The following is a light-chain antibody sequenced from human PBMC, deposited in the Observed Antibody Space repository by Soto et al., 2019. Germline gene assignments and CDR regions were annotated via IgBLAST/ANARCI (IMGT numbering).Light chain of an antibody. V-gene: IGLV1-40*01. CDR2: GNS. CDR3: QSYDRSLSGGL. J-gene: IGLJ3*02. Sequence: QSVLTQPPSVSGAPGQRVTISCTGSSSNIGAGYDVHWYQQLPGTAPKLLIYGNSNRPSGVPDRFSGSKSGTSASLAITGLQAEYEADYYCQSYDRSLSGGLFGGGTKVTVL. CDR1: SSNIGAGYD.